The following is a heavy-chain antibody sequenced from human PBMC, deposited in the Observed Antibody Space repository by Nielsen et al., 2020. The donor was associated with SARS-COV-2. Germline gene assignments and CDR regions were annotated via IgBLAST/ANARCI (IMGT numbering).Heavy chain of an antibody. D-gene: IGHD3-3*01. CDR1: GGSISSGGYY. CDR2: IYYSGST. CDR3: ARGYYDFWSGYQPNFDY. J-gene: IGHJ4*02. V-gene: IGHV4-31*03. Sequence: SETLSLTCTVSGGSISSGGYYWSWIRQHPGKGLEWIGYIYYSGSTYYNPSLKSRVTISVGTSKNQFSLKLSSVTAADTAVYYCARGYYDFWSGYQPNFDYWGQGTLVTVSS.